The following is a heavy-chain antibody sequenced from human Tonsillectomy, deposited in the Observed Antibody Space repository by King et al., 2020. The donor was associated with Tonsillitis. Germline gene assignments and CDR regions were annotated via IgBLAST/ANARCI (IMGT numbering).Heavy chain of an antibody. V-gene: IGHV3-15*07. Sequence: VQLVESGGGLVKPGGSLRLSCATSGFTFTKAWMNWVRQTPGKGLEWGGRIKTKADGGTTDYAAPVKGRFTISRDDSKNTLYLQMDSLQTEDTAVYYCTSRPWFDYWGQGTLVTVSS. J-gene: IGHJ4*02. CDR1: GFTFTKAW. CDR2: IKTKADGGTT. CDR3: TSRPWFDY.